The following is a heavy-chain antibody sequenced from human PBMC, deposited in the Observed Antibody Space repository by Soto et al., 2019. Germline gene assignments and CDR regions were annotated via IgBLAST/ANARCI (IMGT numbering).Heavy chain of an antibody. Sequence: GGSRRLSCAAAGLTFSRYTTHWVRQAPGKGLEWVAGISYDGNNKYYAGSVKGRFTISRDTSKNTLYLQMNSLRAEDTAVYYCARVRMFDTRDFDYWGQGTLVTVSS. CDR2: ISYDGNNK. V-gene: IGHV3-30-3*01. D-gene: IGHD3-22*01. CDR1: GLTFSRYT. J-gene: IGHJ4*02. CDR3: ARVRMFDTRDFDY.